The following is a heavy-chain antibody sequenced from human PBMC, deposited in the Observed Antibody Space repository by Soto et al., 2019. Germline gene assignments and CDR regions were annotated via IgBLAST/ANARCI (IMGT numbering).Heavy chain of an antibody. CDR1: GGSISGYY. Sequence: SETLSLTCTVSGGSISGYYWSWLRQPPGKGLEWIGYIYNIGSTNYNPSLRSRVTMTWDTSITTAYMELSSLRSEDTAVYFCARGIKYGAYSRWFDPWGQGTLVTVSS. CDR3: ARGIKYGAYSRWFDP. V-gene: IGHV4-59*01. D-gene: IGHD4-17*01. J-gene: IGHJ5*02. CDR2: IYNIGST.